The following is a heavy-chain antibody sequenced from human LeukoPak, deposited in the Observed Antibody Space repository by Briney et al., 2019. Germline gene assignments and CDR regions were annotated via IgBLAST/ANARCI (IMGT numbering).Heavy chain of an antibody. CDR2: ISYDGSNK. D-gene: IGHD4-4*01. Sequence: GGSLRLSCAASGFTFSSYAMHWVRQAPGKGLEWVAVISYDGSNKYYADSVKGRFTISRDNSKNTLYLQMNSLRAEDTAVYYCAGGEATTTSIDYWGQGTLVTVSS. CDR1: GFTFSSYA. V-gene: IGHV3-30-3*01. CDR3: AGGEATTTSIDY. J-gene: IGHJ4*02.